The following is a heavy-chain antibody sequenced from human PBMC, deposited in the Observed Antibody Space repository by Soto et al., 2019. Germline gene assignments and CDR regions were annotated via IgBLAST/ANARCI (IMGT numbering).Heavy chain of an antibody. CDR2: ISHKGST. CDR1: GGFVASGNFY. D-gene: IGHD6-19*01. CDR3: ARDILRSSGWYGFDS. J-gene: IGHJ4*02. V-gene: IGHV4-61*01. Sequence: SETLSLTCTVSGGFVASGNFYWSWIRQAPGKGLEWIGHISHKGSTDYSPSLKGRVSVALDTAKNQFSLKLNYATAADTAVYYCARDILRSSGWYGFDSWGQGSLVTV.